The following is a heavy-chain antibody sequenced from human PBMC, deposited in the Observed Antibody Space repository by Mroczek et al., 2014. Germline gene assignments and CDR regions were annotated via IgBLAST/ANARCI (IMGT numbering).Heavy chain of an antibody. CDR2: ISSSSSYI. D-gene: IGHD6-6*01. Sequence: VQLVQSGEAWSSLGGSLRLSCAASGFTFSSYSMNWVRQAPGKGLEWVSSISSSSSYIYYADSVKGRFTISRDNAKNSLYLQMNSLRAEDTAVYYCARGPEYSSPFDAFDIWGQGTMVTVSS. CDR1: GFTFSSYS. J-gene: IGHJ3*02. CDR3: ARGPEYSSPFDAFDI. V-gene: IGHV3-21*01.